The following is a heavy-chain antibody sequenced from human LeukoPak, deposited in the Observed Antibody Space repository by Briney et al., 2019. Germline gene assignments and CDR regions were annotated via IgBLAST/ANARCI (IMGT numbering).Heavy chain of an antibody. CDR1: GYTFTSYG. Sequence: ASVKVSCKASGYTFTSYGISWVRQAPGQGLEWMGWISAYNGNTNYAQKLQGRVTMTTDTSTSTAYMELRSLRSDDTAVYYCARVGHPNPTYYDFWSGYPSNNNWFDPWGQGTLVTVSS. V-gene: IGHV1-18*01. CDR3: ARVGHPNPTYYDFWSGYPSNNNWFDP. J-gene: IGHJ5*02. D-gene: IGHD3-3*01. CDR2: ISAYNGNT.